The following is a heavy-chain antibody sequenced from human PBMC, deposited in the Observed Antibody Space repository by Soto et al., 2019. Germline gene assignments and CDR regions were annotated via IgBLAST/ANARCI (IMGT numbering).Heavy chain of an antibody. CDR2: IYYSGST. V-gene: IGHV4-59*08. CDR3: ARHHRITIFGAVTPPDY. Sequence: SETLSLTCTVSGGSISSYYWSWIRQPPGKGLEWIGYIYYSGSTNYNPSLKSRVTISVDTSKNQFSLKLSPVTAADTAVYYCARHHRITIFGAVTPPDYWGQGTLVTVSS. D-gene: IGHD3-3*01. CDR1: GGSISSYY. J-gene: IGHJ4*02.